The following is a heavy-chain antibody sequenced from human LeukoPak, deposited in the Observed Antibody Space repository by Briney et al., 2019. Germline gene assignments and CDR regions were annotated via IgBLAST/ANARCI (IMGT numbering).Heavy chain of an antibody. CDR3: AREGIAVAVYLNY. J-gene: IGHJ4*02. D-gene: IGHD6-19*01. CDR2: IKQDGSEK. Sequence: GGSLRLSCAASGFTFSSYWMSWVRQAPGKGLEWAANIKQDGSEKYYVDSVKGRFTISRDNAKNSLYLQMNSLRAEDTAVYYCAREGIAVAVYLNYWGQGTLVTVSS. V-gene: IGHV3-7*03. CDR1: GFTFSSYW.